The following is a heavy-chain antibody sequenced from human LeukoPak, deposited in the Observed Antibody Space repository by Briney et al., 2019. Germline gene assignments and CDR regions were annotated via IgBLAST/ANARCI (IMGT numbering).Heavy chain of an antibody. V-gene: IGHV4-34*01. CDR1: GGPFSGYY. D-gene: IGHD2-15*01. CDR2: INHSGST. CDR3: ASLKVVVVPYCFDC. J-gene: IGHJ4*02. Sequence: PSETLSLTCGVYGGPFSGYYWSWIRQPPGKGLEWIGEINHSGSTNYNPSLTSRVTMPVDTSKNQFSLKLSSVTAADTAVYYCASLKVVVVPYCFDCWGQGTLVTVSS.